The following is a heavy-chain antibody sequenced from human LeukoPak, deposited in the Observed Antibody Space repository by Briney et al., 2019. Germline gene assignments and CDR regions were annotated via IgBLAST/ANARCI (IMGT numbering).Heavy chain of an antibody. CDR1: GFTFSSYW. D-gene: IGHD4-23*01. CDR2: INSDGSST. V-gene: IGHV3-74*01. J-gene: IGHJ3*02. Sequence: GGSLRLSCAASGFTFSSYWMHWVRQAPGKGLVWVSRINSDGSSTSYADSVKGRFTISRDNAKNTLYLQMNSLRAEDTAVYYCARRGRIPVGFDIWGQGIMVTVSS. CDR3: ARRGRIPVGFDI.